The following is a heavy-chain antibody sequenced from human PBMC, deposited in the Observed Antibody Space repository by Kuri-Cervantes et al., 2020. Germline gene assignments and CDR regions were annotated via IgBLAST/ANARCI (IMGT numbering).Heavy chain of an antibody. Sequence: ASVKVSCKASGYTFTSYYMHWVRQAPGQGLEWMGIINPSGGSTSYAQKFQGRVTMTRDTSTSTAYMELSSLRSEDTAEYYCARPMDRRSSSWYVGLDYWGQGTLVTVSS. J-gene: IGHJ4*02. CDR3: ARPMDRRSSSWYVGLDY. CDR2: INPSGGST. D-gene: IGHD6-13*01. CDR1: GYTFTSYY. V-gene: IGHV1-46*01.